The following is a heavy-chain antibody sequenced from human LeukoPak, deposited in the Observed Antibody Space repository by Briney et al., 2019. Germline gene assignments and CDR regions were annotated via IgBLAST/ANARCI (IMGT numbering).Heavy chain of an antibody. Sequence: AGGSLRLSCAASGFTSCSYCVQWVRHAPGKGLVWVSSMNSDGPSTSYADSVKSRLTISRGNAKNTLYMQMNSLRADGTAVYYCARDPPQWQLPFDYWGQGSLVTVSS. CDR3: ARDPPQWQLPFDY. D-gene: IGHD1-26*01. V-gene: IGHV3-74*01. J-gene: IGHJ4*02. CDR2: MNSDGPST. CDR1: GFTSCSYC.